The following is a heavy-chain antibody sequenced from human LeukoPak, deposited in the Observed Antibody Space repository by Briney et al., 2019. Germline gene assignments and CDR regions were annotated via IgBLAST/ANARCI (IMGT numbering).Heavy chain of an antibody. V-gene: IGHV3-64*01. CDR3: ARDIGEGGHYIGFGY. J-gene: IGHJ4*02. CDR2: ISSDGGST. Sequence: PGRSLRLSCVASGFTFSTYAMHWVRQAPGKGLEYVSAISSDGGSTYYANSVKRRFIISRDNSKNTLWLQMGSVKTEDMAVYYCARDIGEGGHYIGFGYWGQGTLVTVSS. D-gene: IGHD3-3*01. CDR1: GFTFSTYA.